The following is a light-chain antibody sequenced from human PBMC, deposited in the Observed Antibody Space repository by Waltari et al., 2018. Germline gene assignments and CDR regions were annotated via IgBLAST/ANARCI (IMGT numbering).Light chain of an antibody. V-gene: IGKV1-39*01. Sequence: EIQMTQSPSSLAASVGDRGTITCRASQSIGNYLNWYLQNAGKAPKLLIYAASSLQSGVSSRFTGSGSETDFTLTISGLQPDDFATYYCQESYSSPRGAFGQGTKLEIK. CDR1: QSIGNY. CDR2: AAS. CDR3: QESYSSPRGA. J-gene: IGKJ2*01.